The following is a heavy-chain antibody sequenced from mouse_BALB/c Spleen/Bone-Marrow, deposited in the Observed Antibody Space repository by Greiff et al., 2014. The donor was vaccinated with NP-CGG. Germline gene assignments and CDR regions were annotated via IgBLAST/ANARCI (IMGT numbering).Heavy chain of an antibody. D-gene: IGHD2-2*01. CDR1: GYSITSDYA. J-gene: IGHJ2*01. CDR2: ISYSGST. CDR3: ARSWLRRGFDY. Sequence: VQLQQSGPGLVKPSQSLSLTCTVTGYSITSDYAWNWIRQFPGNKLEWMGYISYSGSTSYNPSLKSRISITRDTSKNQFFLQLNSVTTEDTVTYYCARSWLRRGFDYWGQGTTLTVSS. V-gene: IGHV3-2*02.